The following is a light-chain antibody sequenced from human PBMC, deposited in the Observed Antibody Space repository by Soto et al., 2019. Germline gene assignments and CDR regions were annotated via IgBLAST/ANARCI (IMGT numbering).Light chain of an antibody. J-gene: IGKJ2*02. CDR1: QNISPTY. CDR3: QQYAAAPRT. CDR2: GTS. Sequence: EIVLTQSPGTLSLSPGERATLSCRASQNISPTYLAWYQQKPGQAPRLLIYGTSSRTTGIADRFSGSGSGTDFTLTISRLEPEDFAVYFCQQYAAAPRTFGQGTKLEIK. V-gene: IGKV3-20*01.